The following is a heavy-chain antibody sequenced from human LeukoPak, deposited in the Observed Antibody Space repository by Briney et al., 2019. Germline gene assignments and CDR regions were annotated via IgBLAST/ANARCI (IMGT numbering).Heavy chain of an antibody. V-gene: IGHV3-15*01. CDR1: GFTFGNAW. Sequence: PGGSLRLSCAASGFTFGNAWMAWVRQAPGKGLEWVGRIRSKNDGGTIGYVAPVKDRFTISRDDSKNTLYLQMNSLEIEDTAVYFCTTDRTMKGYWGQGTLVTVSS. D-gene: IGHD3-22*01. CDR3: TTDRTMKGY. CDR2: IRSKNDGGTI. J-gene: IGHJ4*02.